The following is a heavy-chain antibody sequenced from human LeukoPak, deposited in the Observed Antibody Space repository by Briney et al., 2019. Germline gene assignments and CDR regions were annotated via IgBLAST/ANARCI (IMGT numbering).Heavy chain of an antibody. Sequence: ASVKVSCEVSGYTLTELSMHWVRQAPGKGLEWMGGFDPEDGETIYAQKFQGRVTMTEGTSTDTAYMELSSLRSEDTAVYYCASSAFTGAPYSSSWYYFDYWGQGTLVTVSS. CDR1: GYTLTELS. V-gene: IGHV1-24*01. J-gene: IGHJ4*02. CDR3: ASSAFTGAPYSSSWYYFDY. D-gene: IGHD6-13*01. CDR2: FDPEDGET.